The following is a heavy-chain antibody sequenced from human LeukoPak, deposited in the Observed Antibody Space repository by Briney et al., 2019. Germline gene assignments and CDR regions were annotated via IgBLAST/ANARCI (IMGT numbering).Heavy chain of an antibody. J-gene: IGHJ5*02. CDR2: INPNSGGT. V-gene: IGHV1-2*02. CDR1: GYTFTGYY. D-gene: IGHD2-2*01. Sequence: ASVKVSCKASGYTFTGYYMHWVRQAPGQGLEWMGWINPNSGGTNYAQKFQGRVTMTRATSISTAYMELSRLRSDDTAVYYCARDLYCSTTSCLTPHNWFDPWGQGTLVTVSS. CDR3: ARDLYCSTTSCLTPHNWFDP.